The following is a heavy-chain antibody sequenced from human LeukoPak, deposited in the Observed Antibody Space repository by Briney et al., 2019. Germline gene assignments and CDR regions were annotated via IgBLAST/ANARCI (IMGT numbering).Heavy chain of an antibody. V-gene: IGHV3-33*08. J-gene: IGHJ6*02. CDR1: GFTFSSYA. D-gene: IGHD3-3*01. Sequence: GGSLRLSCAASGFTFSSYAMSWVRQAPGKGLEWVAVIWYDGSNKYYADSVKGRFTISRDNSKNTLYLQMNSLRAEDTAVYYCARDRESAWDFWGGYTYYYYGMDVWGQGTTVTVSS. CDR3: ARDRESAWDFWGGYTYYYYGMDV. CDR2: IWYDGSNK.